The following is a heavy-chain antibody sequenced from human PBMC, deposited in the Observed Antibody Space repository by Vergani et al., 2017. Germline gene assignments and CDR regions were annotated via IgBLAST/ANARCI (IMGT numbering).Heavy chain of an antibody. CDR2: IYYSGST. CDR3: AGNXYCGGDCYSDAFDI. Sequence: QVQLQESGPGLVKPSETLSLTCTVSGGSISSYYWSWIRQPPREGLEWIGYIYYSGSTNYNPSLKGRVTISVDTYKNQFSLKLSSVTAADTAMYYCAGNXYCGGDCYSDAFDIWGQGTMVTVSS. D-gene: IGHD2-21*02. J-gene: IGHJ3*02. V-gene: IGHV4-59*01. CDR1: GGSISSYY.